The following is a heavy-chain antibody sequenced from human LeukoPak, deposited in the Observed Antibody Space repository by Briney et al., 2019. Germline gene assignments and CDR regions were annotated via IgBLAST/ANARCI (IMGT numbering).Heavy chain of an antibody. CDR1: GFSFSDSY. Sequence: WGSLRLSCAASGFSFSDSYMSWIRQAPGKGLEWVSYISSSSTYINYADSVKGRFTISRDNAKNSLYLQMNSLRAEDTAVYYCARAEVVSYYYDSSGYYHHWGQGNLVTVSS. D-gene: IGHD3-22*01. J-gene: IGHJ5*02. V-gene: IGHV3-11*06. CDR3: ARAEVVSYYYDSSGYYHH. CDR2: ISSSSTYI.